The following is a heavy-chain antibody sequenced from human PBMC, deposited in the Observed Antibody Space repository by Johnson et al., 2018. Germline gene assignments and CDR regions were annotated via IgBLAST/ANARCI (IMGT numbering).Heavy chain of an antibody. D-gene: IGHD3-16*02. CDR1: GFTFDDYV. Sequence: VQLVESGGGLVQPGRSLRLSCAASGFTFDDYVMHWVRQTPGKGLEWVSGISWNCGNIGHADSVKGRFTISRANAKIPLHLQMNCLRGEDTAVCYCARRGEYDYVWWSYLPTQNVEYGMDVWRQVTTVSVSS. CDR3: ARRGEYDYVWWSYLPTQNVEYGMDV. J-gene: IGHJ6*02. CDR2: ISWNCGNI. V-gene: IGHV3-9*01.